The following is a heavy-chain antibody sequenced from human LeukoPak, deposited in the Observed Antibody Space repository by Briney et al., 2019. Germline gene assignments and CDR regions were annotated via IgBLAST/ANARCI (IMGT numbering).Heavy chain of an antibody. Sequence: GGSLRLSCAASGFTFSNYAMHWVRQAPGKGLEGVAVLSYDGSNKYYADSVKGRFTISRDNSKSTLYLQMNSLRAEDTAIYYCARGTIFGVVVKGHMDVWGKGTTVTVSS. CDR1: GFTFSNYA. V-gene: IGHV3-30*04. J-gene: IGHJ6*03. D-gene: IGHD3-3*01. CDR3: ARGTIFGVVVKGHMDV. CDR2: LSYDGSNK.